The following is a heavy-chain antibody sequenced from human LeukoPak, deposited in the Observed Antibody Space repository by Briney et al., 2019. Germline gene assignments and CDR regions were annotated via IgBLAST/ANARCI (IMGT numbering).Heavy chain of an antibody. D-gene: IGHD6-13*01. CDR3: ARVGRQGYSSSWYWSDP. CDR1: GYTFTSYY. J-gene: IGHJ5*02. Sequence: ASVKVSCKASGYTFTSYYMHWVRQAPGQGLEWMGIINPSGGSTSYAQKFQGRVTMTRDTSTSTVYMELSSLRSEDTAVYYCARVGRQGYSSSWYWSDPWGQGTLVTVSS. V-gene: IGHV1-46*01. CDR2: INPSGGST.